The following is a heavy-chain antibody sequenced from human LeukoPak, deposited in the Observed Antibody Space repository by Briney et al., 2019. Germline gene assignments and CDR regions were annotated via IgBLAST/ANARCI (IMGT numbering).Heavy chain of an antibody. CDR3: APRPRIRYFEGASDFDY. Sequence: ASVKVSCKVSGYTLTELSMHLVRQAPGKGLEWMGGFDPEDGETIYAQKFQGRVTMTEDTSTDTAYMELSSLRSEDTAVYYCAPRPRIRYFEGASDFDYWGQGTLVTVSS. D-gene: IGHD3-9*01. CDR2: FDPEDGET. CDR1: GYTLTELS. V-gene: IGHV1-24*01. J-gene: IGHJ4*02.